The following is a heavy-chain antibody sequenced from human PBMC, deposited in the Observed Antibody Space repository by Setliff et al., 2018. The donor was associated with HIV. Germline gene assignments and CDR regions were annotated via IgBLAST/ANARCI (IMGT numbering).Heavy chain of an antibody. V-gene: IGHV4-4*09. J-gene: IGHJ4*02. D-gene: IGHD6-13*01. CDR2: INTSRAT. CDR1: GGSISGYH. CDR3: ARAPSYRSSWEYYFDY. Sequence: SETLSLTCTVSGGSISGYHWDCLRQTPGKGLEWIGYINTSRATNYNHTVRTRVIISVDTSNQFSLKLSSVTAAVAAVYCCARAPSYRSSWEYYFDYWGQGILVTVSS.